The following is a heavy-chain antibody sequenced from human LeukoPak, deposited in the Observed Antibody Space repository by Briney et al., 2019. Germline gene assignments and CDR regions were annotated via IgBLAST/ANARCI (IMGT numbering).Heavy chain of an antibody. J-gene: IGHJ4*01. CDR1: GDTLTELS. CDR2: FDPKEGER. Sequence: ASVKVSYKVSGDTLTELSMHWVRQAPGKGLEWMGGFDPKEGERVYAQNFQGRFTMTEDTSSGTAYMELNSLRSEDTAVYYCTTREIVVEPAQTSMVRGVLWRSDFWGHGTLVTVSS. CDR3: TTREIVVEPAQTSMVRGVLWRSDF. V-gene: IGHV1-24*01. D-gene: IGHD3-10*01.